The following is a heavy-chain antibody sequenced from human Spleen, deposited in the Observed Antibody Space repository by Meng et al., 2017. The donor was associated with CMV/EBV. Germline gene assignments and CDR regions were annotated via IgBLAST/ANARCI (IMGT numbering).Heavy chain of an antibody. V-gene: IGHV1-8*03. CDR3: ATTGTRRYFQH. CDR1: GNSFSSYD. D-gene: IGHD1-1*01. J-gene: IGHJ1*01. Sequence: SCKTSGNSFSSYDIDWVRQGTGHGIEWMGWVNPKSGNSGSTQKFEGRVTFTRDTSLSTVYLELNSLTSEDTAVYYCATTGTRRYFQHWGKGTLVTVSS. CDR2: VNPKSGNS.